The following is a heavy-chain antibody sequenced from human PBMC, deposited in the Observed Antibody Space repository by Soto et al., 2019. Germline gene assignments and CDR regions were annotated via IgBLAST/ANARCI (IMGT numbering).Heavy chain of an antibody. J-gene: IGHJ5*02. V-gene: IGHV4-31*02. D-gene: IGHD3-22*01. Sequence: YWTWIRQHPGKGLEWIGYIYYSGDTYYNPSLKSRVAMSVDTSKNQFSLKLTSVTAADTAVYFCARDSNGSDNWFDPWGQGALVTVSS. CDR3: ARDSNGSDNWFDP. CDR2: IYYSGDT. CDR1: Y.